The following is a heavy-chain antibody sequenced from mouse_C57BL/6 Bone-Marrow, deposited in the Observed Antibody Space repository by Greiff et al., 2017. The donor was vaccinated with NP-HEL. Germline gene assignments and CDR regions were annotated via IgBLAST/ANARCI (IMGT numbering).Heavy chain of an antibody. CDR1: GFNIKDDY. J-gene: IGHJ4*01. CDR2: IDPENGDT. V-gene: IGHV14-4*01. D-gene: IGHD1-1*01. CDR3: TTGYYGSSPLAMDY. Sequence: VQLQQSGAELVRPGASVKLSCTASGFNIKDDYMHWVKQRPEQGLEWIGWIDPENGDTEYASKFQGKATITADTSSNTAYLQLSSLTSEDTAVYYCTTGYYGSSPLAMDYWGQGTSVTVSS.